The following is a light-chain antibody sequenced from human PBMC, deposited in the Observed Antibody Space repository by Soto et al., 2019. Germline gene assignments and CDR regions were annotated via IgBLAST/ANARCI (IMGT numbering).Light chain of an antibody. CDR3: QQYNSYSPST. CDR1: QSISSW. J-gene: IGKJ1*01. V-gene: IGKV1-5*03. CDR2: KAS. Sequence: DIPMTQSPSTLSASVGDRVTITCRASQSISSWLAWYQQKPGTAPKLLIYKASSLESGVPSRFSGSGSGTEFTLTISSLQPDDFATYYCQQYNSYSPSTFGQGTKVEIK.